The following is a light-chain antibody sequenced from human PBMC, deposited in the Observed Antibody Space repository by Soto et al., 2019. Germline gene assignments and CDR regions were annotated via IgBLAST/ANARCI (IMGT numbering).Light chain of an antibody. J-gene: IGKJ1*01. Sequence: AIRMTQSPSSFSASTGDRVTITCRASQGISSYLAWYQQKPGKAPKLLIYAASTLKSGVPSRFSGSGSGTDFTLTISCLQSEDFATYYCQQYYSYPWTFGQGNKVEIK. CDR2: AAS. CDR1: QGISSY. CDR3: QQYYSYPWT. V-gene: IGKV1-8*01.